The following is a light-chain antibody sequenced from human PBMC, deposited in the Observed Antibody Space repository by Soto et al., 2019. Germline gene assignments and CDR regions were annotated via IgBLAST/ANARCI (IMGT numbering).Light chain of an antibody. CDR2: LSS. CDR1: ESLLHNNGYSY. V-gene: IGKV2-28*01. CDR3: MQALKSSWT. J-gene: IGKJ1*01. Sequence: DIVMTQSPLSLIVTPGEPASISCRSSESLLHNNGYSYSEWYLQKPGQSPQLLINLSSYRASGVPDRFSGSGSGTDFTLRISRVEAEDVGVYYCMQALKSSWTFGQGTKVEIK.